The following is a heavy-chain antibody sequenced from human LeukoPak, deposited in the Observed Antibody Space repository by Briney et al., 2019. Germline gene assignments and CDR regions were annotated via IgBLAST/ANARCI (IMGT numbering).Heavy chain of an antibody. Sequence: PGGSLRLSCAASGFTFDDYAMHCVRQAPGEGLEWVSLISGDGGSTYYAHSVKGRFTNSRNNSKNSLYLQMTSLRTEDTALYYCAKERMVADAFDIWGQGTMVTVSS. CDR2: ISGDGGST. CDR3: AKERMVADAFDI. D-gene: IGHD3-10*01. V-gene: IGHV3-43*02. J-gene: IGHJ3*02. CDR1: GFTFDDYA.